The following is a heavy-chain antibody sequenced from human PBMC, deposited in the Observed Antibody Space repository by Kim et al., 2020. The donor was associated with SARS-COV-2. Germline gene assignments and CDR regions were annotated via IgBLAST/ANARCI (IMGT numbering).Heavy chain of an antibody. CDR3: ATAPPYSGSYFNWFDP. J-gene: IGHJ5*02. V-gene: IGHV1-24*01. CDR2: FDPEDGET. Sequence: ASVKVSCKVSGYTLTELSMHWVRQAPGKGLDWMGGFDPEDGETIYAQKFQGRVTMTEDTSTDTAYMELSSLRSEDTAVYYCATAPPYSGSYFNWFDPWGQGTLVTVSS. CDR1: GYTLTELS. D-gene: IGHD1-26*01.